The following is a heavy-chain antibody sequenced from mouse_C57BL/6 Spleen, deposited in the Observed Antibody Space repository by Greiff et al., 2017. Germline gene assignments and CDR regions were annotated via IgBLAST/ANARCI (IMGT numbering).Heavy chain of an antibody. CDR1: GYTFTSYW. D-gene: IGHD2-10*02. Sequence: VQLQQPGAELVKPGASVKMSCKASGYTFTSYWITWVKQRPGQGLEWIGDIYPGSGSTNYNEKFKSKATLTVDTSSSTAYQQLSSLTSEDSAVYYCARGGMVAPSYYVDYWGQGTTLTVAS. V-gene: IGHV1-55*01. CDR3: ARGGMVAPSYYVDY. J-gene: IGHJ2*01. CDR2: IYPGSGST.